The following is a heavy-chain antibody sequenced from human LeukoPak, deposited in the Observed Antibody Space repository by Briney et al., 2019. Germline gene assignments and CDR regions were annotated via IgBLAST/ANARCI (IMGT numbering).Heavy chain of an antibody. Sequence: PGGSLRLSCAASGFTFSSYSMNWVRQAPGKGLEWVSSISSSSSYIYYADSVKGRFAISRDNAKNSLYLQMNSLRAEDTAVYYCAREEYSGSYYFDYWGQGTLVTVSS. D-gene: IGHD1-26*01. CDR1: GFTFSSYS. J-gene: IGHJ4*02. V-gene: IGHV3-21*01. CDR3: AREEYSGSYYFDY. CDR2: ISSSSSYI.